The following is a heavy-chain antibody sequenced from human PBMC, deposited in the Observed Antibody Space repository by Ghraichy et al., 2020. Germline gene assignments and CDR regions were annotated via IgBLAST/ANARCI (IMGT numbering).Heavy chain of an antibody. CDR3: ARDTTGLAANFDY. J-gene: IGHJ4*02. Sequence: SETLSLTCSVFGGSISNYYWSWIRQPPGKGLGWIAYIYYTVSTNYNPSLKSRVTLSLVTSKNQFSLKLNSVTAADTAVYSCARDTTGLAANFDYWGRGLLVTVSS. V-gene: IGHV4-59*01. CDR1: GGSISNYY. D-gene: IGHD6-13*01. CDR2: IYYTVST.